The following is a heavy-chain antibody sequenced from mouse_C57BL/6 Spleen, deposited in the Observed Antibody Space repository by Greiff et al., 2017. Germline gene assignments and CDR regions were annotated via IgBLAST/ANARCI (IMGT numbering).Heavy chain of an antibody. CDR2: IYPGDGDT. CDR1: GYAFSSSW. J-gene: IGHJ4*01. V-gene: IGHV1-82*01. Sequence: QVQLQQSGPELVKPGASVKISCKASGYAFSSSWMNWVKQRPGKGLEWIGRIYPGDGDTNYNGKFKGKATLTADKSSSTAYMQLSSLTSEDSAVYFCARKTFYYGYDGYAMDDWGQGTSGTVSS. D-gene: IGHD2-2*01. CDR3: ARKTFYYGYDGYAMDD.